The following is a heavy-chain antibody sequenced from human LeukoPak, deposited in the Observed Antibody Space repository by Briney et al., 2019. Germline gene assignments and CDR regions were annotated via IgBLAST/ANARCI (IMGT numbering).Heavy chain of an antibody. J-gene: IGHJ6*03. V-gene: IGHV4-59*11. D-gene: IGHD5-12*01. CDR3: ARGGSGYDSYYYYYYMDV. Sequence: PSETLSLTCTVSGGSISSHYWSWIRQPPGEGLEWIGYIYYSGSTNYNPSLKSRVTISVDTSKIQFSLKLSSVTAADTAVYYCARGGSGYDSYYYYYYMDVWGKGTTVTVSS. CDR2: IYYSGST. CDR1: GGSISSHY.